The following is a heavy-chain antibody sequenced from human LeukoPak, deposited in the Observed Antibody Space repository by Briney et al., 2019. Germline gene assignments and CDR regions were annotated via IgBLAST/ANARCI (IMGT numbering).Heavy chain of an antibody. CDR2: INPNSGGT. D-gene: IGHD4-17*01. J-gene: IGHJ4*02. Sequence: ASVKVSCKASGYTFTGYYMHWVRQAPGQGLEWMGWINPNSGGTNYAQKFQGRVTMTRDTSISTAYMELSRLRSDDTAVYYCARVGGRTTTAIGRRVDYWGQGTLVTVSS. V-gene: IGHV1-2*02. CDR1: GYTFTGYY. CDR3: ARVGGRTTTAIGRRVDY.